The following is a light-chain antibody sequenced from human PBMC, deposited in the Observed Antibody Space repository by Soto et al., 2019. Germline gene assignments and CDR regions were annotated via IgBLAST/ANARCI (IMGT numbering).Light chain of an antibody. CDR3: QQYGSSLIT. J-gene: IGKJ5*01. Sequence: IVLTQSPGTLSFSPGGRAALSCKASQSVSSSYLAWYQQKPGQAPRLLIYGASSRATGIPDRFSGSGSGTDFTLTISRLEPEDFAVYYCQQYGSSLITFGQGTRLEI. CDR1: QSVSSSY. V-gene: IGKV3-20*01. CDR2: GAS.